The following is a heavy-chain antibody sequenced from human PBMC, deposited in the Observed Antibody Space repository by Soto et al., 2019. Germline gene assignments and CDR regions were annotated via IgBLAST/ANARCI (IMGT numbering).Heavy chain of an antibody. CDR2: IYHSGST. CDR1: GGSISSGGYS. J-gene: IGHJ4*02. Sequence: PSETLSLTCAVSGGSISSGGYSLSWSRQPPGKGLEWIGYIYHSGSTYYNPSLKSRVTISVDRSKNQFSLKLSSVTAADTAVYYCARDFYGSGSRGTFDYWGQGTLVTVSS. V-gene: IGHV4-30-2*01. CDR3: ARDFYGSGSRGTFDY. D-gene: IGHD3-10*01.